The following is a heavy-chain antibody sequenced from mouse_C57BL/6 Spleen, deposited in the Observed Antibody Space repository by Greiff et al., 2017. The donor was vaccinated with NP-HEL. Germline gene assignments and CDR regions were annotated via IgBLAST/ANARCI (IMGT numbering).Heavy chain of an antibody. D-gene: IGHD2-4*01. CDR3: ARNYEYAVDY. V-gene: IGHV5-17*01. CDR1: GFTFSDYG. CDR2: ISSGTSTI. J-gene: IGHJ4*01. Sequence: EVQLVESGGGLVKPGGSLKLSCAASGFTFSDYGMHWVRQAPEKGLEWVAYISSGTSTIYYADTVKGRFTITIDNAKNTLFLQMTSLRSEDTAMYYCARNYEYAVDYWGQGASVTVSS.